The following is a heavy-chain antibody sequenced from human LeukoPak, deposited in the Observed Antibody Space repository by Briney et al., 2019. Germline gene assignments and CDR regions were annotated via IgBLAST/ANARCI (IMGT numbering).Heavy chain of an antibody. CDR2: ISSSGGTK. V-gene: IGHV3-23*01. CDR3: AELGITMIGGV. CDR1: GFTFTTYA. D-gene: IGHD3-10*02. J-gene: IGHJ6*04. Sequence: GGSLRLSCAASGFTFTTYAMSWVRQAPGKGLEWISTISSSGGTKYYADSVKGRFTVSRDNSKNTLYLQMNSLRAEDTAVYYCAELGITMIGGVWGKGTTVTISS.